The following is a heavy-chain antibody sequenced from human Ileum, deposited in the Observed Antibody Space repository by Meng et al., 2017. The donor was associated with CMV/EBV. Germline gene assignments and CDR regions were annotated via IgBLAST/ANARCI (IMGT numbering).Heavy chain of an antibody. CDR1: GFTFSSHA. D-gene: IGHD7-27*01. CDR3: AKEGLHLGFDS. J-gene: IGHJ4*02. V-gene: IGHV3-23*01. Sequence: SCAASGFTFSSHAMTWVCQGPGKGLEWVSTVSHNGGSTYYADSVRGRFTISRDNSKNMLYVQMDSLRVEDTALYYCAKEGLHLGFDSWGQGTLVTVSS. CDR2: VSHNGGST.